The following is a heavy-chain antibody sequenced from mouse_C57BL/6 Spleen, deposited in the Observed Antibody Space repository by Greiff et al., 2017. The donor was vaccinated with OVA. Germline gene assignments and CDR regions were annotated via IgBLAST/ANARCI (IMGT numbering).Heavy chain of an antibody. CDR3: TRVDYGSSRGYFDV. Sequence: EVQLVESGEGLVKPGGSLKLSCAASGFTFSSYAMSWVSQTPEKRLEWVAYISSGGGYIYYADTVKGRFTISRDNARNTQYLQMSSLKSENTAMYYCTRVDYGSSRGYFDVWGTGTTVTVSS. CDR1: GFTFSSYA. CDR2: ISSGGGYI. V-gene: IGHV5-9-1*02. D-gene: IGHD1-1*01. J-gene: IGHJ1*03.